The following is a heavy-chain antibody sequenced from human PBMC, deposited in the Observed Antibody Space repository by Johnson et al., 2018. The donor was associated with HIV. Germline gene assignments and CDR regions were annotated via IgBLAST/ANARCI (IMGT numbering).Heavy chain of an antibody. CDR2: ISTNGFLT. J-gene: IGHJ3*01. D-gene: IGHD1-1*01. Sequence: VQLVESGGGLVQPGGSVRLSCAASGFTFSNYAMHWVRQAPGKGLEYVSAISTNGFLTYYANSVKGRFTISRDNSKNTLFLQMGSLRPEDMAVYYCARDAKSSTWSPDGTDAFDV. CDR1: GFTFSNYA. V-gene: IGHV3-64*01. CDR3: ARDAKSSTWSPDGTDAFDV.